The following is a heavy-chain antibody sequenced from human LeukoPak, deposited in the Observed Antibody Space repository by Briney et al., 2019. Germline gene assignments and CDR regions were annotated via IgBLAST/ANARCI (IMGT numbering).Heavy chain of an antibody. CDR3: AKDRQSRGSLGFDY. J-gene: IGHJ4*02. D-gene: IGHD3-22*01. V-gene: IGHV3-74*01. CDR2: INSDGSRT. Sequence: GGSLRLSCGASGFTFSNYWMHWVRQAPGKGLVWLSRINSDGSRTDYADSVKGRFTISRDNAKNTLYVQMNSLRAEATAVYYCAKDRQSRGSLGFDYWGQGALVIVSS. CDR1: GFTFSNYW.